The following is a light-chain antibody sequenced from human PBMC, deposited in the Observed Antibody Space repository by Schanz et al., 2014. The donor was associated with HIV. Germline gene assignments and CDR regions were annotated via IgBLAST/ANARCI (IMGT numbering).Light chain of an antibody. CDR3: CSYTNTSTYV. CDR1: SSDVGGYNY. J-gene: IGLJ1*01. CDR2: EVS. V-gene: IGLV2-8*01. Sequence: QSALTQPPSASGSPGQSVTISCTGTSSDVGGYNYVSWYQQHPGKAPKLMIYEVSERPSGVPDRFSGSKSGNTASLTVSGLQAEDEADYYCCSYTNTSTYVFGAGTKLTVL.